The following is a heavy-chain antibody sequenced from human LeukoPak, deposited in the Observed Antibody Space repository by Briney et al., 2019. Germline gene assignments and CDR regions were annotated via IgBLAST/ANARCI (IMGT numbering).Heavy chain of an antibody. V-gene: IGHV4-31*03. CDR3: ARRRVDGYNYAFDY. J-gene: IGHJ4*02. CDR2: IYYSGST. D-gene: IGHD5-24*01. Sequence: SETLSLTCTVSGGSISSGAYYWSWIRQHPGKGLEWIGYIYYSGSTYYNPSLKSRVTISVDTSKSQFSLKLSSVTAADTAVYYCARRRVDGYNYAFDYWGQGTLVTVSS. CDR1: GGSISSGAYY.